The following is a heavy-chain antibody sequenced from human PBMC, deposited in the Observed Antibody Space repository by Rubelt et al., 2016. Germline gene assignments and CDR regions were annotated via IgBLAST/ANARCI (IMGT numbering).Heavy chain of an antibody. D-gene: IGHD6-19*01. CDR3: ARVDSSGWYFFDY. V-gene: IGHV4-31*03. Sequence: QVQLQESGPGLVKPSQTLSLTCSVSGGSISSGGYYWSWIRQHPGKGLEWLGYIYYSGSTYYNPSLKSRISIAVDTSKNHFSLNLSSVTAADTAVYYCARVDSSGWYFFDYWGQGTLVTVSS. J-gene: IGHJ4*02. CDR1: GGSISSGGYY. CDR2: IYYSGST.